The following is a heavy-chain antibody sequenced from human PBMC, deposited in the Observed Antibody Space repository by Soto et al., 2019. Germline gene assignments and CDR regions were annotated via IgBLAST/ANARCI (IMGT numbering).Heavy chain of an antibody. D-gene: IGHD1-26*01. CDR1: GFTFSSYG. J-gene: IGHJ4*02. V-gene: IGHV3-33*01. Sequence: PGGSLRLSCAASGFTFSSYGMHWVRQAPGKGLEWVAVIWYDGSNKYYADSVKGRFTISRDNSKNTLYLQMNSLRAEDTAVYYCATSSSGSYSPFDYWGQGTLVTVSS. CDR2: IWYDGSNK. CDR3: ATSSSGSYSPFDY.